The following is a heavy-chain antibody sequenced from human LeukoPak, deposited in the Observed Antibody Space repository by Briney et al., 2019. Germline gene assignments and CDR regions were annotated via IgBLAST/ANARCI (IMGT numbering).Heavy chain of an antibody. D-gene: IGHD7-27*01. J-gene: IGHJ3*02. CDR3: ARHESGLRGAFDI. CDR1: SASINNDF. CDR2: IYHSGST. V-gene: IGHV4-59*08. Sequence: SETLSLTCTVSSASINNDFWSWIRQPPGKGLEWIAYIYHSGSTDHNPALKNRVTTSIDTAKNQFSVKLSSVTAADTAVYYCARHESGLRGAFDIWGQGTMVTVSA.